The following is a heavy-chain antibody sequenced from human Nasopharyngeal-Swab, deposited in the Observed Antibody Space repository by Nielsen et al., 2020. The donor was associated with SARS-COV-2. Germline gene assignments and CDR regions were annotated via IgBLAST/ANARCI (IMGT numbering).Heavy chain of an antibody. Sequence: GESLKISCAASGFTFSSYWMSWVRQAPGKGLEWVANINQDGTERYYVDSVKGRFTISRENAKNSLYLQMNSLRAEDTGVYYCARVLSPTGTAENKCFDPWGQGALVTVSS. V-gene: IGHV3-7*01. CDR1: GFTFSSYW. CDR3: ARVLSPTGTAENKCFDP. D-gene: IGHD1-1*01. J-gene: IGHJ5*02. CDR2: INQDGTER.